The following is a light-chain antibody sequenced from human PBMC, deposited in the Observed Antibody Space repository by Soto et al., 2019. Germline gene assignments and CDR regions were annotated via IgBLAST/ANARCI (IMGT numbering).Light chain of an antibody. CDR2: AAS. CDR1: QSVSRS. V-gene: IGKV1-39*01. J-gene: IGKJ1*01. CDR3: QHNAISPPWT. Sequence: PLTQAPSSPSASVGDRVIITCRASQSVSRSLNWYQQNPGQPPKLLLYAASTLHSGVPSRFSGSGSVTEFTLTISSLQPEDFSTYDCQHNAISPPWTFGQGTKVQVK.